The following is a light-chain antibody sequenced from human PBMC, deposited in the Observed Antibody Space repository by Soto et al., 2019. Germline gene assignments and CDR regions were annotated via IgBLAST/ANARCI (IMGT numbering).Light chain of an antibody. CDR1: QGISND. CDR2: AAS. V-gene: IGKV1-17*01. Sequence: DIQMTQSPSSLSASVGDRVIITCRASQGISNDVGWYQQKPGKAPKRLIYAASSLQSGVPSRFSGSGSGKEFTLKISSLQPEDFATYYCLQHNSYPWTFRQGTKVEIK. J-gene: IGKJ1*01. CDR3: LQHNSYPWT.